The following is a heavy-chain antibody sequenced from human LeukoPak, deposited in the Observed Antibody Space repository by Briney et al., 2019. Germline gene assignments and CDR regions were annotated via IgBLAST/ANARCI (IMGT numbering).Heavy chain of an antibody. Sequence: GGSLRLSCAASGFTFSSYAMHWDRQAAGKGLKWVAVISYDGSNRYYADSVKGRFTISRDNSKNTLYLQMNSLRAEDTAVYYCARVNSPSTHCSGGSCYLPRFDYWGQGTLVTVSS. CDR3: ARVNSPSTHCSGGSCYLPRFDY. CDR2: ISYDGSNR. CDR1: GFTFSSYA. V-gene: IGHV3-30*04. D-gene: IGHD2-15*01. J-gene: IGHJ4*02.